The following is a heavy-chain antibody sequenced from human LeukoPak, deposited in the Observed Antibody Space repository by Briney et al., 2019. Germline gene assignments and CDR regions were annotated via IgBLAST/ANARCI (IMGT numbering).Heavy chain of an antibody. D-gene: IGHD4-23*01. V-gene: IGHV4-34*01. CDR2: INHSGGT. Sequence: SETLSLTCAVYGGSFSDYYWSWLRQPPGKGLEWVGEINHSGGTNYNPSLKSRVTISVDTSKNQFSLKLSSVTAADTAVYYCARGLGGGNSICFDYWGQGPLVTVSS. CDR1: GGSFSDYY. CDR3: ARGLGGGNSICFDY. J-gene: IGHJ4*02.